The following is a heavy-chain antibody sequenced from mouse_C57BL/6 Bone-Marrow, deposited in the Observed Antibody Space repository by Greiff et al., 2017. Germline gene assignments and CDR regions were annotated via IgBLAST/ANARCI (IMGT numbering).Heavy chain of an antibody. CDR3: ARLDGWEDY. CDR1: GFTFSSYG. CDR2: ISSGGSYT. V-gene: IGHV5-6*01. D-gene: IGHD2-3*01. J-gene: IGHJ2*01. Sequence: EVKLQESGGDLVKPGGSLKLSCAASGFTFSSYGMSWVRQTPDKRLEWVATISSGGSYTYYPDSVKGRFTISRDNAKNTLYLQMSSLKSEDTAMYYCARLDGWEDYWGQGTTLTVSS.